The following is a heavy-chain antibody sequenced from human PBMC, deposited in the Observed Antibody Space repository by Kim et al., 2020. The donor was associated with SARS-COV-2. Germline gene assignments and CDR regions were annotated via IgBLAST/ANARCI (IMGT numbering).Heavy chain of an antibody. V-gene: IGHV4-39*06. CDR2: IYDRGTT. Sequence: SETLSLTCSVSGDSVTNGAYFWGWIRQSPGKGLEWIGTIYDRGTTVYNPSLKSRVNMSIERSKNQFTLRLGSVTAADTAMYYCARVGTAIVVTTHAFDLWGRETMVTVSS. D-gene: IGHD3-22*01. J-gene: IGHJ3*01. CDR1: GDSVTNGAYF. CDR3: ARVGTAIVVTTHAFDL.